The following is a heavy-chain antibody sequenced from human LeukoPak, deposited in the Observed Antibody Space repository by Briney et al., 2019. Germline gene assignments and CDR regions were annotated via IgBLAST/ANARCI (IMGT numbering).Heavy chain of an antibody. CDR2: IYTSGST. CDR3: ARQSITRFDP. D-gene: IGHD1-14*01. CDR1: GGSTSNYY. V-gene: IGHV4-4*07. J-gene: IGHJ5*02. Sequence: SETLSLTCTVSGGSTSNYYWSWIRQPAGKGLEWIGRIYTSGSTNYNPSLKSRVTMSVDTSKNRFSLKLSSVTAADTAVYYCARQSITRFDPWGQGTLVTVSS.